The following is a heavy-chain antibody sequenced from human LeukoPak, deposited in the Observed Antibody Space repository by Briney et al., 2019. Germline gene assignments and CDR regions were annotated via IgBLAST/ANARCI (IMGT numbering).Heavy chain of an antibody. CDR1: GGPFDNYA. J-gene: IGHJ3*01. CDR2: IIPSLNRA. V-gene: IGHV1-69*04. D-gene: IGHD3/OR15-3a*01. Sequence: SVKVSCKSSGGPFDNYAINWVRQAPGQGLEWMGRIIPSLNRANYAQIRVTITADKSTATAYMELSGLRYEDTAVYYCARRTDRVDDAFDVWGQGTMVTVPS. CDR3: ARRTDRVDDAFDV.